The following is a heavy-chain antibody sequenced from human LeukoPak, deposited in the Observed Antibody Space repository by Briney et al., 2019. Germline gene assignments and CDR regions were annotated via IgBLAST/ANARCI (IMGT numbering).Heavy chain of an antibody. V-gene: IGHV1-8*01. J-gene: IGHJ3*02. CDR3: ATPSGSNDAFDI. Sequence: ASVKVSCKASGYTFTSYDINWVRQATGQGLEWMGWMNPNSGNTGYAQKFQGRVTMTRDTSISTAYMELSRLRSDDTAVYYCATPSGSNDAFDIWGQGTMVTVSS. CDR1: GYTFTSYD. D-gene: IGHD1-26*01. CDR2: MNPNSGNT.